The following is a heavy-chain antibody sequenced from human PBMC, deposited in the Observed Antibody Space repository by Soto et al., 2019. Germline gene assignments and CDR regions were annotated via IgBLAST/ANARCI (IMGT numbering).Heavy chain of an antibody. V-gene: IGHV4-30-2*01. CDR2: IYHSGST. CDR1: GGSMSRGGFF. Sequence: SEALSLTWAVSGGSMSRGGFFWSWIRQPPGKGLEWIGYIYHSGSTYYNPSLKSRVTISVDRSKNQFSLKLSSVTAADTAVYYCARGLGPWGQGTLVTVSS. J-gene: IGHJ5*02. CDR3: ARGLGP. D-gene: IGHD3-10*01.